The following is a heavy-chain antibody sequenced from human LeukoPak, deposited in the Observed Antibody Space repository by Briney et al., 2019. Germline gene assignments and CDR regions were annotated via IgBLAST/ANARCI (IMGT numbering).Heavy chain of an antibody. J-gene: IGHJ4*02. CDR3: AKVAPVTTVTTYLDY. D-gene: IGHD4-17*01. CDR2: LSGSGDIT. Sequence: GGSLRLSCAASGFTFNNYPMTWVRQAPGKGLEWVSNLSGSGDITYYADSVKGRFTVSRDNSKNTLFLEINSLRVEDTAVYFCAKVAPVTTVTTYLDYWGQGTLVTVSS. CDR1: GFTFNNYP. V-gene: IGHV3-23*01.